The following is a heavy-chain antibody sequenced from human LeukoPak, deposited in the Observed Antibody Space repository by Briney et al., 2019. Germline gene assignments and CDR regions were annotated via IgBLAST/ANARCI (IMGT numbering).Heavy chain of an antibody. J-gene: IGHJ6*02. CDR2: IIPILGIA. CDR3: ATPRQLWPHYGMDV. CDR1: GGTFSIYT. V-gene: IGHV1-69*02. D-gene: IGHD5-18*01. Sequence: GASVKVSCKASGGTFSIYTISWVRQAPGQGLEWMGRIIPILGIANHAQKFQGRVTITADKSTSTAHMELSSLRSEDTAVYYCATPRQLWPHYGMDVWGQGTTVTVSS.